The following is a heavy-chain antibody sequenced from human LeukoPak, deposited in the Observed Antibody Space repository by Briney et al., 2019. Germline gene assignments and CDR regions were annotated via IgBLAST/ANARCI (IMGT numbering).Heavy chain of an antibody. Sequence: SETLSLTCTVSGGSISSYYWSWIRQPAGKGLEWIGRIYTSGSTNYNPSLKSRVTMSVDTSKNQFSLKLSSVTAADTAVYYCASSMVRGVIITWAFDYWGQGTLVTVSS. CDR1: GGSISSYY. V-gene: IGHV4-4*07. CDR2: IYTSGST. CDR3: ASSMVRGVIITWAFDY. J-gene: IGHJ4*02. D-gene: IGHD3-10*01.